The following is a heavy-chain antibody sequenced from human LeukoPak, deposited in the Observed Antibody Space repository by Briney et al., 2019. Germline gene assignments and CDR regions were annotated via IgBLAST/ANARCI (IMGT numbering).Heavy chain of an antibody. Sequence: GGSLRLSCAASGFTVSSNYMSWVRQAPGKGLEWVSVIYSGGSTYYADSAKGRFTIPRDNSKNTLYLQMNSLRAEDTAVYYCARSYSSSWYYFDYWGQGTLVTVSS. CDR3: ARSYSSSWYYFDY. V-gene: IGHV3-53*01. D-gene: IGHD6-13*01. CDR1: GFTVSSNY. J-gene: IGHJ4*02. CDR2: IYSGGST.